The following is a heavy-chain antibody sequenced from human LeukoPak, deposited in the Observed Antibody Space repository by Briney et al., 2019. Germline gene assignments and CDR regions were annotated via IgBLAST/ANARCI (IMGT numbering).Heavy chain of an antibody. D-gene: IGHD2-21*02. CDR3: TRRGYCGDDCYSGLDY. CDR1: GLSFSGSV. V-gene: IGHV3-73*01. J-gene: IGHJ4*02. CDR2: IRSKTNNYAT. Sequence: GGSLKLSCAASGLSFSGSVMQWVRQPSGKGLEWVGRIRSKTNNYATAYAASGKGRFTIYRDDSKNMAYLQMNSLKTEDTAVYYCTRRGYCGDDCYSGLDYWGQGTLVTVSS.